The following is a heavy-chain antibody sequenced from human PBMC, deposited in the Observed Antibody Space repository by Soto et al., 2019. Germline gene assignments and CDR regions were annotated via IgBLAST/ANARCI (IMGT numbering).Heavy chain of an antibody. D-gene: IGHD4-4*01. CDR1: GGTFSSYA. CDR2: IIPIFGTA. J-gene: IGHJ6*02. V-gene: IGHV1-69*13. Sequence: SVKVSCKASGGTFSSYAISWVRQAPGQGLEWMGGIIPIFGTANYAQKFQGRVTITADESTGTAYMELSSLRSEDTAVYYCARDRDYSTVNYYYGMDVWGQGTTVTVSS. CDR3: ARDRDYSTVNYYYGMDV.